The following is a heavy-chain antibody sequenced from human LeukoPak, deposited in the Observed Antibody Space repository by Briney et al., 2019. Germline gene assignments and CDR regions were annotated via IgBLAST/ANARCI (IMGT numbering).Heavy chain of an antibody. J-gene: IGHJ6*03. CDR1: GFNFNNLA. CDR3: AKHRGMDYYHYNTDV. CDR2: ITGSGGNT. Sequence: GGSLRLSCAASGFNFNNLAMTWVRQAPGKGLEWVSDITGSGGNTYYADSVKGRFTISRDNSKNTLYLQMNSLRAEDTAVYYCAKHRGMDYYHYNTDVWAKGTTVTVTS. D-gene: IGHD5-24*01. V-gene: IGHV3-23*01.